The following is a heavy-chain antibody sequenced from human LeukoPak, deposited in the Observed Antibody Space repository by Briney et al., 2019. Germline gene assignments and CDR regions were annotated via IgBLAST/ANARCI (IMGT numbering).Heavy chain of an antibody. J-gene: IGHJ5*02. CDR1: GGTFSSYA. CDR2: IIPIFGTA. V-gene: IGHV1-69*13. CDR3: ARGLQEASPLAWFDP. Sequence: SVKVSCKASGGTFSSYAISWVRQAPGQGLEWMGGIIPIFGTANYAQKSQGRVTITADESTSTAYMELSSLRSEDTAVYYCARGLQEASPLAWFDPWGQGTLVTVSS. D-gene: IGHD4-11*01.